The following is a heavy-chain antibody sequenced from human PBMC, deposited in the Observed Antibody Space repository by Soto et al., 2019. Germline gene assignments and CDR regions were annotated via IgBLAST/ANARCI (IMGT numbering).Heavy chain of an antibody. J-gene: IGHJ4*02. CDR1: GFTFSSYA. CDR3: AKDRRDGYKVLRYYFDY. D-gene: IGHD5-12*01. V-gene: IGHV3-23*01. Sequence: EVQLLESGGGLVQPGGSLRLSCAASGFTFSSYATSWVRQAPGKGLEWVSAISGSGGSTYYADSVKGRFTISRDNSKNTLYLQMNSLRAEDTAVYYCAKDRRDGYKVLRYYFDYWGQGTLVTVSS. CDR2: ISGSGGST.